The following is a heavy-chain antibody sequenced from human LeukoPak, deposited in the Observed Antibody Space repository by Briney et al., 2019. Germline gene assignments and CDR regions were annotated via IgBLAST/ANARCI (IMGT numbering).Heavy chain of an antibody. CDR3: VGDFDY. CDR2: IRYDGSNK. Sequence: GGSLRLSCAASGFTFSSHDMHWVRQAPGKGLDWVAFIRYDGSNKQYADSMKGRFTISRDNSKNTLYLKMDSLRGEDTAVYYCVGDFDYWGQGTLVTVSS. V-gene: IGHV3-30*02. J-gene: IGHJ4*02. D-gene: IGHD3-16*01. CDR1: GFTFSSHD.